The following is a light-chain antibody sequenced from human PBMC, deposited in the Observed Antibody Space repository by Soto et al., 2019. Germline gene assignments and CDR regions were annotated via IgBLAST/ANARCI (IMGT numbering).Light chain of an antibody. CDR2: DVS. V-gene: IGLV2-11*01. CDR1: SSDVGGYSY. CDR3: SSYAGSNNYV. J-gene: IGLJ1*01. Sequence: QSVLTQPRSVSGSPGHSVTISCTGTSSDVGGYSYVSWYQQHPGKAPKLIISDVSKRPSGVPDRFSGSKFGNTASLTISGLQAEDEADYYCSSYAGSNNYVFGTGTKVTVL.